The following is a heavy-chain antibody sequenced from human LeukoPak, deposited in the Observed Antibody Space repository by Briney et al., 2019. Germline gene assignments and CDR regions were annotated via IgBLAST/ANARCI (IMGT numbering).Heavy chain of an antibody. CDR1: GFTFSSYS. J-gene: IGHJ4*02. CDR3: ARFFYEASAPGVFDY. Sequence: GGSLRLSCAASGFTFSSYSMNWVRQAPGKGLEWVSSISSSSSYIYYADSVKGRFTISRDNAKNSLYLQMNSLRAEDTAVYYCARFFYEASAPGVFDYWAQGTLVTVSS. D-gene: IGHD3-16*01. V-gene: IGHV3-21*01. CDR2: ISSSSSYI.